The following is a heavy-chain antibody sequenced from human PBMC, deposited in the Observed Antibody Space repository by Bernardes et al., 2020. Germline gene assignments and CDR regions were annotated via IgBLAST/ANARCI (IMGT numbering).Heavy chain of an antibody. CDR3: ARGVIITGYHYFYMDV. J-gene: IGHJ6*03. CDR2: INDSGST. Sequence: SETLSLTCAVYGGSFNGYYWSWIRQPPGKGLEWIGEINDSGSTNYNSSLKSRVTISVDTSKNQFSLKLSSVTAADTAVYYCARGVIITGYHYFYMDVWGKGTTVTVSS. CDR1: GGSFNGYY. V-gene: IGHV4-34*01. D-gene: IGHD3-16*01.